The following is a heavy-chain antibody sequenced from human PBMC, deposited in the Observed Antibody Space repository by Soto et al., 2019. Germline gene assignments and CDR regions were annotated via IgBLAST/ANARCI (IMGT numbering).Heavy chain of an antibody. D-gene: IGHD2-2*01. CDR3: ARAGIVVVPAATNMDV. V-gene: IGHV4-34*01. Sequence: SETLSLTCAVYGGSFSGYYWSWIRQPPGKGLEWIGEINHSGSTNYNPSLKSRVTISVDTSKNQFSLKLSSVTAADTAVYYCARAGIVVVPAATNMDVWGKGTTVTVSS. J-gene: IGHJ6*03. CDR1: GGSFSGYY. CDR2: INHSGST.